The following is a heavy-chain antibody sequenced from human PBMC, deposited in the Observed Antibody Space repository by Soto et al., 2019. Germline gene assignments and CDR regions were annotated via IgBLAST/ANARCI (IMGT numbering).Heavy chain of an antibody. V-gene: IGHV3-23*01. D-gene: IGHD3-10*01. CDR1: GFPFINYA. Sequence: EVQLLDSGGGSVQPGGSLRLSCAASGFPFINYAMHWVRQAPGKGLEWVSAISGSGGRTYYGDSVKGRLTISRENYKATLYLDMNRLTAEDTAVYLCAKEGVRDSSISVYFFDQWGQGTLVNVSS. CDR2: ISGSGGRT. J-gene: IGHJ4*02. CDR3: AKEGVRDSSISVYFFDQ.